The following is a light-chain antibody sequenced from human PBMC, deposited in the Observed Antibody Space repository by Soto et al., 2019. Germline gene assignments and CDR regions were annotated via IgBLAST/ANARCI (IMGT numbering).Light chain of an antibody. CDR3: PQYDNWLGT. CDR2: GAS. J-gene: IGKJ1*01. Sequence: EIVMTQSPATLSVSPGERATLSCRASQSVSSNLAWYQQTPGQAPRLLIYGASTRATGIPARFSGSGSGTEFTLTISSLQSEDFAVYYCPQYDNWLGTFGQGTKVEVK. CDR1: QSVSSN. V-gene: IGKV3D-15*01.